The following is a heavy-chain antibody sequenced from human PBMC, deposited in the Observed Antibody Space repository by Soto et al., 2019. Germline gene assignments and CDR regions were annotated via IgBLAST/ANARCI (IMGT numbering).Heavy chain of an antibody. CDR2: ISGSGGST. V-gene: IGHV3-23*01. CDR3: AKGYYDFWSGYPLDGMDA. CDR1: GFTFSSYA. D-gene: IGHD3-3*01. J-gene: IGHJ6*02. Sequence: GGSLRLSCAASGFTFSSYAMSWVRQAPGKGLEWVSAISGSGGSTYYADSVKGRFTISRDNSKNTLYLQMNSLRAEDTAVYYCAKGYYDFWSGYPLDGMDAWGQGTTVTVS.